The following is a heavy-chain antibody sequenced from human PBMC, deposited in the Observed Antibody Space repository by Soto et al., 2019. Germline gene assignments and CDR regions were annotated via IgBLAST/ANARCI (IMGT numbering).Heavy chain of an antibody. CDR2: ISYDGSNK. V-gene: IGHV3-30*18. D-gene: IGHD4-17*01. Sequence: PGGSLRLSCAASGFTFSSYGMHWVRQAPGKGLEWVAVISYDGSNKYYADSVKGRFTISRDNSKNTLYLQMNSLRAEDTAVYYCAKELTTVTTWRYYYYGMDVWGQGTTVTVS. CDR3: AKELTTVTTWRYYYYGMDV. CDR1: GFTFSSYG. J-gene: IGHJ6*02.